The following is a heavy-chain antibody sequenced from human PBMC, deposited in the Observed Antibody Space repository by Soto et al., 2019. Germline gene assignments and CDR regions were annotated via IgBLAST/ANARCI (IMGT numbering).Heavy chain of an antibody. Sequence: QVQLVQSGAEVKKPGSSVKVSCKASGGTFSSYAISWVRQAPGQGLEWMGGIIPIFGTANYAQKFQGRVTITADEXXSXAXXELSSLRSEDTAVYYCAREPGGYSYGSYYYYGMDVWGQGTTVTVSS. V-gene: IGHV1-69*12. CDR3: AREPGGYSYGSYYYYGMDV. J-gene: IGHJ6*02. D-gene: IGHD5-18*01. CDR1: GGTFSSYA. CDR2: IIPIFGTA.